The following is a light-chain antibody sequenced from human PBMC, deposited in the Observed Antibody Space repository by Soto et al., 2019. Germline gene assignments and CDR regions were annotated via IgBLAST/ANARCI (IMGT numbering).Light chain of an antibody. J-gene: IGKJ3*01. Sequence: EIVLTQSPATLSLSPGERATLSCRASQSVSSDLAWYQQTPGQAPRLLIYDASNRATGIPARFSGSGSGTDFTLTISSLQPDDFAFYYCQQYSRYSFTFGPGTKVEI. CDR1: QSVSSD. V-gene: IGKV3-11*01. CDR2: DAS. CDR3: QQYSRYSFT.